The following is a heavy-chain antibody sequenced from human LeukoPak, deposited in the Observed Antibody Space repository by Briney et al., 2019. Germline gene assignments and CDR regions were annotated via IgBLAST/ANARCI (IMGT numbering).Heavy chain of an antibody. Sequence: GRSLRLSCAAPGFTFSSYAMSWVRQAPGKGLEWVSAISGSGGSTYYADSVKGRFTISRDNSKNTLYLQMNSLRAEDTAVYYCAKSQGSGEYQLLPYFDYWGQGTLVTVSS. D-gene: IGHD2-2*01. V-gene: IGHV3-23*01. CDR2: ISGSGGST. CDR3: AKSQGSGEYQLLPYFDY. J-gene: IGHJ4*02. CDR1: GFTFSSYA.